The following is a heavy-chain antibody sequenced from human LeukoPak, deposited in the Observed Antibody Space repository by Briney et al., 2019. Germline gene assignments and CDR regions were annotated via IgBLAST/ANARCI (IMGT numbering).Heavy chain of an antibody. J-gene: IGHJ5*02. Sequence: GGSLRLSCAASGFTFSSYGMHWARQAPGKGLEWVAVISYDGSNKYYADSVKGRFTISRDNSKNTLYLQMNSLRAEDTAVYYCAKDDSGYDFPNWFDPWGQGTLVTVSS. V-gene: IGHV3-30*18. D-gene: IGHD5-12*01. CDR1: GFTFSSYG. CDR3: AKDDSGYDFPNWFDP. CDR2: ISYDGSNK.